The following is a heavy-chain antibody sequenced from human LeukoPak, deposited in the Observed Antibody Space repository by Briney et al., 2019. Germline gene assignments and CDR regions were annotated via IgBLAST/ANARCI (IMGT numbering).Heavy chain of an antibody. J-gene: IGHJ6*02. D-gene: IGHD4-17*01. Sequence: ASVTVSCKASGYTFTSYGISWVRQAPGQGLEWMGWISAYNGNTNYAQKLQGRVTMTTDTSTSTAYMELRSLRSDDTAVYYCARDNGHAYYYYGMDVWGQGTTVTVSS. CDR3: ARDNGHAYYYYGMDV. CDR2: ISAYNGNT. V-gene: IGHV1-18*01. CDR1: GYTFTSYG.